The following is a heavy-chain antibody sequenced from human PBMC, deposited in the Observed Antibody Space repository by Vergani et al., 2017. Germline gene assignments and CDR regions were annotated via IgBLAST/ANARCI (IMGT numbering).Heavy chain of an antibody. CDR3: VSAKTGYCSGGSCYNYFDY. Sequence: QITLKESGPTLVKPTQTLTLTCTFSGFSLSTSGVGVGWIRQPPGKALEWLALLYWDDDKRYSPSLKRRLTITKDTSKNQVVLTMTHMDPVDTATYYCVSAKTGYCSGGSCYNYFDYWGQGTLVTVSS. V-gene: IGHV2-5*02. CDR1: GFSLSTSGVG. D-gene: IGHD2-15*01. J-gene: IGHJ4*02. CDR2: LYWDDDK.